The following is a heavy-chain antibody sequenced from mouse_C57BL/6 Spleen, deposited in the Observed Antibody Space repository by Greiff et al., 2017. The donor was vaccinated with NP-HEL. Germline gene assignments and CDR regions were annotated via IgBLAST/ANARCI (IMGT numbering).Heavy chain of an antibody. J-gene: IGHJ4*01. CDR3: ARYYYGSSYAMDY. CDR2: IYPGSGNT. V-gene: IGHV1-66*01. CDR1: GYSFTNYY. D-gene: IGHD1-1*01. Sequence: VQLVESGPELVKPGASVKISCKASGYSFTNYYIHWVKQRPGQGLEWIGWIYPGSGNTEYNEKFKGKATLTADTSSGTAYMQLSSLTSEDSAVYYCARYYYGSSYAMDYWGQGTSVTVSS.